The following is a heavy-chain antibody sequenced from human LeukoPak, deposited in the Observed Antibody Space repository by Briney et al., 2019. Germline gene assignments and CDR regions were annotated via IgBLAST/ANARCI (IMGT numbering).Heavy chain of an antibody. D-gene: IGHD3-9*01. CDR2: INPSGGST. CDR3: ARAQRKYDILTGYFDY. Sequence: ASVKVSCKASGYTFTSYYMHWVRQAPGQGLEWMGIINPSGGSTSYAQKFQGRVTMTRDMSTSTVYMELSSLRSEDTAVYYCARAQRKYDILTGYFDYWGQGTLVTVSS. CDR1: GYTFTSYY. V-gene: IGHV1-46*01. J-gene: IGHJ4*02.